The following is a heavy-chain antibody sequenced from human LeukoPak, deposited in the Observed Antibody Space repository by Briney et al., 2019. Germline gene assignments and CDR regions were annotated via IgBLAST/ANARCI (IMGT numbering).Heavy chain of an antibody. D-gene: IGHD3-16*01. CDR2: AGGSDGST. CDR3: TKLGAGYHMPLDD. V-gene: IGHV3-23*01. Sequence: GGSLRLSCAASGFAFSAYAMSWVRQAPGKGLEWVSLAGGSDGSTYYADAVKGRFTISRDNSGNTLYLQLNSLRAEDTAVYYCTKLGAGYHMPLDDWGQGTLVTVSS. CDR1: GFAFSAYA. J-gene: IGHJ4*02.